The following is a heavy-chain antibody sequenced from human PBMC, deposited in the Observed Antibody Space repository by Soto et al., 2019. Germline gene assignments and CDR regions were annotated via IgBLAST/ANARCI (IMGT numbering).Heavy chain of an antibody. CDR1: GFTFSSYG. CDR3: AKDFIVDDAFDI. V-gene: IGHV3-30*18. D-gene: IGHD1-26*01. CDR2: ISYDGSNK. Sequence: QVQLVESGGGVVQPGRSLRLSCAASGFTFSSYGMHWVRQAPGKGLEWVAVISYDGSNKYYADSVKGRFTISRDNSKNTLYLQMNSLRAEDTAVYYCAKDFIVDDAFDIWGQGTMVTVSS. J-gene: IGHJ3*02.